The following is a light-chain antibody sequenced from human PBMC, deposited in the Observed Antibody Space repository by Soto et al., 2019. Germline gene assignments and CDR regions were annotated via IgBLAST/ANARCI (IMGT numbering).Light chain of an antibody. J-gene: IGKJ3*01. Sequence: EIVMTQSPATLSVSLGERATLSFWASQSLDNNLAWYQQKPGQAPRRLIYGVSTRVTGNPARFSANASGTEFTLTISSLESEDFALYFCQQYNHWPFTFGPGTKVDVK. V-gene: IGKV3-15*01. CDR1: QSLDNN. CDR2: GVS. CDR3: QQYNHWPFT.